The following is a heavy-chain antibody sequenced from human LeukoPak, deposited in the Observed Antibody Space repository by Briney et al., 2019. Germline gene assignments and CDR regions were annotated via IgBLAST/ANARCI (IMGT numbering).Heavy chain of an antibody. CDR1: GFTFRGHW. D-gene: IGHD4-11*01. J-gene: IGHJ4*02. Sequence: GGSLRLSCVASGFTFRGHWMNWVRQAPGQGMEWVASINSDGSGKYHVDSVQGRFTISRDNAKNSLYLQMNSLRAADTAVYYCVRDATGLTNWGQGTLVTVSS. CDR2: INSDGSGK. V-gene: IGHV3-7*01. CDR3: VRDATGLTN.